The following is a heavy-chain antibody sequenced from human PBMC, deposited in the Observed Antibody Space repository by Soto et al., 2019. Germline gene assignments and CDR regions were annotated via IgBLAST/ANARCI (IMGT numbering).Heavy chain of an antibody. Sequence: SETLSLTCAVYGGSFSGYYWSWIRQPPGKGLEWIGEINHSGSTNYNPSLKSRVTISVDTSKNQFSLKLSSVTAADTAVYYCARGFRMITFGGVIVFDYWGQGTLVTVSS. J-gene: IGHJ4*02. D-gene: IGHD3-16*02. V-gene: IGHV4-34*01. CDR1: GGSFSGYY. CDR2: INHSGST. CDR3: ARGFRMITFGGVIVFDY.